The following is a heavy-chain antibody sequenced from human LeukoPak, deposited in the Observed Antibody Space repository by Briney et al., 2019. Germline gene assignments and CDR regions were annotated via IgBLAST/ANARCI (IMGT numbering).Heavy chain of an antibody. Sequence: GSVKVSCKASGYTFTDYFMHWVRQAPGQGLEWMGWIHPISGGTHYAQNFQGRVTMTRDTSISTVYMELSRLRFDDTAVYYCARENETYDYWGQGTLVTVSS. CDR2: IHPISGGT. CDR3: ARENETYDY. CDR1: GYTFTDYF. V-gene: IGHV1-2*02. J-gene: IGHJ4*02.